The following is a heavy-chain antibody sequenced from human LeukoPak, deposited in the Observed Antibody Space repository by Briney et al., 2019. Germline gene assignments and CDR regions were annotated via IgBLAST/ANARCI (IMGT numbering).Heavy chain of an antibody. J-gene: IGHJ3*02. CDR1: GGTFSSYA. CDR3: ARDSGGGQADAFDI. V-gene: IGHV1-69*05. Sequence: ASVKVSCKASGGTFSSYAISWVRQAPGQGLEWMGGIIPIFGTANYAQKFQGRVTITTDESTSTAYMELSSLRSEDTAVYYCARDSGGGQADAFDIWGQGTMVTVSS. D-gene: IGHD2-15*01. CDR2: IIPIFGTA.